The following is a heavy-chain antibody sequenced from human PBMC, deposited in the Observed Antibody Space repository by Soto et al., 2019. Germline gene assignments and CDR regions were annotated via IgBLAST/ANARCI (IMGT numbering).Heavy chain of an antibody. Sequence: PSETLSLTCTVSGGSISSYYWSWIRQPPGKGLEWIGYIYYSGSTNYNPSLKSRVTISVDTSKNQFSLKLSSVTAADTAVYYCARGQYYYGSGSYFDYWGQGTLVTVSS. CDR1: GGSISSYY. J-gene: IGHJ4*02. D-gene: IGHD3-10*01. CDR2: IYYSGST. CDR3: ARGQYYYGSGSYFDY. V-gene: IGHV4-59*01.